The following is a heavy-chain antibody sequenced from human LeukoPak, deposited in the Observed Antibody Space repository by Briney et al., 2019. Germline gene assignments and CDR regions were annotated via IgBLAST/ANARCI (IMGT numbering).Heavy chain of an antibody. CDR3: ARSLGYCSSTSCPRGAFDI. J-gene: IGHJ3*02. CDR1: GFTFSSYG. V-gene: IGHV3-33*08. CDR2: IWHGGSNK. Sequence: PGRSLRLSCAASGFTFSSYGMHWVRQAPGKGLEWVAVIWHGGSNKYYADSVKGRFTISRDNSKNTLYLQMNSLRAEDTAVYYCARSLGYCSSTSCPRGAFDIWGQGTMVTVSS. D-gene: IGHD2-2*01.